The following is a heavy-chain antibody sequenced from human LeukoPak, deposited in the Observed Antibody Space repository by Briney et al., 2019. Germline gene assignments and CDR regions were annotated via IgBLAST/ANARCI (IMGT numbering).Heavy chain of an antibody. V-gene: IGHV3-21*01. CDR1: GFTFSSYS. D-gene: IGHD5-24*01. J-gene: IGHJ4*02. CDR2: ISSSGSYI. Sequence: PGGSLRPSCAASGFTFSSYSMNWVRQAPGKGLEWVSSISSSGSYIYYADSVKGRFTISRDNAKNSLYLQMNSLRAEDTAVYYCAGCRDGYNSDYWGQGTLVTVSS. CDR3: AGCRDGYNSDY.